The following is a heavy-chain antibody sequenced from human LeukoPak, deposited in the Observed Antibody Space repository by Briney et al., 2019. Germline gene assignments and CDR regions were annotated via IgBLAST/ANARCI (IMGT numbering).Heavy chain of an antibody. J-gene: IGHJ3*02. D-gene: IGHD3-10*01. CDR3: ARVDVLLWFGEFSSHAFDI. Sequence: SETLSLTCAVYGGSFSGYYWSRIRQPPGKGLEWIGEINHSGSTNYNPSLKSRVTISVDTSKNQFSLKLSSVTAADTAVYYCARVDVLLWFGEFSSHAFDIWGQGTMVTVFS. V-gene: IGHV4-34*01. CDR2: INHSGST. CDR1: GGSFSGYY.